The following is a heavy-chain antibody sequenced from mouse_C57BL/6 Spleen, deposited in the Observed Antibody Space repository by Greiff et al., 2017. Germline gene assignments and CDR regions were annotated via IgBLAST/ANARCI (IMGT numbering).Heavy chain of an antibody. J-gene: IGHJ1*03. Sequence: VQLKQPGAELVRPGSSVKLSCKASGYTFTSYWMHWVKQRPIQGLEWIGNIDPSDSETHYNQKFKDKATLTVDKSSSTAYMQLSSLTSEDSAVYYCARFYYGSSRYWYFDVWGTGTTVTVSS. V-gene: IGHV1-52*01. D-gene: IGHD1-1*01. CDR3: ARFYYGSSRYWYFDV. CDR2: IDPSDSET. CDR1: GYTFTSYW.